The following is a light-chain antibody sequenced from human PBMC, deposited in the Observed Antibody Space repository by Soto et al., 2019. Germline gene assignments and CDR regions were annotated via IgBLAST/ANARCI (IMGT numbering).Light chain of an antibody. CDR2: GAS. Sequence: EIVMTQSPATLSVAPGERVTFSCRASQGVSRKLAWYQHKPGQAPRLLISGASTGATGIPARFSGSGSGTEFTLTISRLEPEDFTVYYCQHYGNSPPSVTFGPGTKVDIK. V-gene: IGKV3D-15*01. CDR1: QGVSRK. J-gene: IGKJ3*01. CDR3: QHYGNSPPSVT.